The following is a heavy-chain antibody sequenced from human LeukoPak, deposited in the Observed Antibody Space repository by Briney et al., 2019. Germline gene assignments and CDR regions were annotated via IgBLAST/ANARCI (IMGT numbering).Heavy chain of an antibody. Sequence: SETLSLTCTVSGGSVSSGGYYWTWIRQPPGKGLEWIGYIYYSGSTNYNPSLKSRVTISLDTSKNQFSLRLSSVTAADTAVYYCARGGLAVAASDFDYWGQGTLVTVSS. CDR3: ARGGLAVAASDFDY. D-gene: IGHD6-19*01. V-gene: IGHV4-61*08. J-gene: IGHJ4*02. CDR1: GGSVSSGGYY. CDR2: IYYSGST.